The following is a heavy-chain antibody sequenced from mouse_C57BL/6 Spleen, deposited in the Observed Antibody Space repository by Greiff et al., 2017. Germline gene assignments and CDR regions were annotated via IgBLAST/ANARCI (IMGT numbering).Heavy chain of an antibody. J-gene: IGHJ3*01. CDR1: GFTFSSYA. CDR2: ISSGCDYI. V-gene: IGHV5-9-1*02. CDR3: SRDDYGSSLGGAY. Sequence: DVTLVESGEGLVKPGGSLKLSCAASGFTFSSYAMSWVRQTPETRLEWVAYISSGCDYIYYADTVMGRFTIIRDDARKTLDLQMSSLESEDTAMYYCSRDDYGSSLGGAYWGQGTLVTVSA. D-gene: IGHD1-1*01.